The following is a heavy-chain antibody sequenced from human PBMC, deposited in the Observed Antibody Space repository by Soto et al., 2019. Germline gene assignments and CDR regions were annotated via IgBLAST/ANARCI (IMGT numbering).Heavy chain of an antibody. CDR1: GGSFSGYY. D-gene: IGHD1-26*01. CDR3: ASRTKWGHAFDI. CDR2: INHSGST. V-gene: IGHV4-34*01. J-gene: IGHJ3*02. Sequence: PSESLCRTSAVDGGSFSGYYWSWIRQPPGKGLEWIGEINHSGSTNYNPSLKSRVTISVDTSKNQFSLKLSSVTAADTAVYYCASRTKWGHAFDIWGQGTMVT.